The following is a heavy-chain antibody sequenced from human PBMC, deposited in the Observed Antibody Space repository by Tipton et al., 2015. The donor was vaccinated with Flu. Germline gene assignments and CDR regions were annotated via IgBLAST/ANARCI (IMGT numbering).Heavy chain of an antibody. D-gene: IGHD5-18*01. CDR3: ARVVTKGNFDY. Sequence: LRLSCAVYGGSFSGYYWSWIRQPPGKGLEWIGEINHSGSTNYNPSLKSRVTISVDTSKNQFSLKLSSVTAADTAVYYCARVVTKGNFDYWGQGTLVTVSS. CDR2: INHSGST. J-gene: IGHJ4*02. V-gene: IGHV4-34*01. CDR1: GGSFSGYY.